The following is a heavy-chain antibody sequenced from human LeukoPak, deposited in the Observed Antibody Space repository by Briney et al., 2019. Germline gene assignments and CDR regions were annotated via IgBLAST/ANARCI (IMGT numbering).Heavy chain of an antibody. V-gene: IGHV4-38-2*02. CDR3: ARVSDRSFFDAFDI. D-gene: IGHD2-15*01. CDR2: VFYSGGS. Sequence: SETLSLTCTVSGYSLTSGYYWGWVRQPPGRGLECIGSVFYSGGSFFNPYLKSRVTMSVDTSKNQFSLKLRSVTTADTAVYYCARVSDRSFFDAFDIWGQGTMVTVSS. CDR1: GYSLTSGYY. J-gene: IGHJ3*02.